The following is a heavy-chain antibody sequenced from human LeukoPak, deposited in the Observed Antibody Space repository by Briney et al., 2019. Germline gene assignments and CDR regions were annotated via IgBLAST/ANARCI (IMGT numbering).Heavy chain of an antibody. J-gene: IGHJ4*02. Sequence: GGSLRLSCAASGFTFSSYSMNWVRQAPGKGLEWISYISSSSSTIYYADSVKGRFAISRDNAKNSLYLQMNSLRDEDTAVYSCAPHRDGSYPFDYWGQGTLVTVSS. CDR2: ISSSSSTI. CDR3: APHRDGSYPFDY. CDR1: GFTFSSYS. V-gene: IGHV3-48*02. D-gene: IGHD1-26*01.